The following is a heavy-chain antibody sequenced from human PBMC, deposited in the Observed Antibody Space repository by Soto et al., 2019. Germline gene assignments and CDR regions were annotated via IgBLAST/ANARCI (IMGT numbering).Heavy chain of an antibody. V-gene: IGHV3-23*01. D-gene: IGHD1-20*01. CDR1: GFTFSNYG. CDR2: ISGSGNST. J-gene: IGHJ6*02. CDR3: ANALRGNSNGRYDYYGMDV. Sequence: EVQLLESGGGLIQPGGSLRLSCAASGFTFSNYGMSWVRQAPGKGLEWVSSISGSGNSTYNADSVKGRFTISRDNSRDAQYLQMYSLRAEDTAVYFCANALRGNSNGRYDYYGMDVWGQGTMVTVSS.